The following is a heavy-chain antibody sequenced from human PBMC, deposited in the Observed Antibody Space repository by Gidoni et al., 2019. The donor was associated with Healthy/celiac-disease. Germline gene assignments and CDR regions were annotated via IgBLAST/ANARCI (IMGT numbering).Heavy chain of an antibody. CDR3: ARVSGLGYSSSWGRGSPVSWYGMDV. CDR1: GGSVSSGSYH. J-gene: IGHJ6*02. D-gene: IGHD6-13*01. CDR2: IYYSGST. V-gene: IGHV4-61*01. Sequence: QVQLQESGPGLVKPSEPLSLTCTVSGGSVSSGSYHWSWFRQPQGNGLEWIGYIYYSGSTNYNPSLKSRVTISVDTSKNQFSLKLSSVAAADTAVYYCARVSGLGYSSSWGRGSPVSWYGMDVWGQGTTVTVSS.